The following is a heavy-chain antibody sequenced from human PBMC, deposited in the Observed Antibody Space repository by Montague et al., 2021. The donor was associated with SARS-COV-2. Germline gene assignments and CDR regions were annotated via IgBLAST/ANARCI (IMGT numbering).Heavy chain of an antibody. CDR3: ARGGATYYYDTSGYVNAFDT. CDR2: IYYNGST. D-gene: IGHD3-22*01. Sequence: SETLSLTCTVSGDSISTYYWSWIWQPPGKGLEWIGYIYYNGSTNYNPSLKSRVTISVDTSKNQFSLRLSSVTAADTAVYFCARGGATYYYDTSGYVNAFDTWGQGTMVTVSS. V-gene: IGHV4-59*01. J-gene: IGHJ3*02. CDR1: GDSISTYY.